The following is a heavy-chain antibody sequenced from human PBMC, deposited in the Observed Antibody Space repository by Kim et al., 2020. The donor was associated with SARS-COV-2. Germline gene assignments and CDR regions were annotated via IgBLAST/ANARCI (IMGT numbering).Heavy chain of an antibody. V-gene: IGHV4-59*13. D-gene: IGHD1-1*01. J-gene: IGHJ4*02. CDR2: IYYSGST. CDR1: GGSISSYY. CDR3: ARDGMATTGPHYYFDY. Sequence: SETLSLTCTVSGGSISSYYWSWIRQPPGKGLEWIGYIYYSGSTNYNPSLKSRVTISVDTSKNQFSLKLSSVTAADTAVYYCARDGMATTGPHYYFDYWGQGTLVTVSS.